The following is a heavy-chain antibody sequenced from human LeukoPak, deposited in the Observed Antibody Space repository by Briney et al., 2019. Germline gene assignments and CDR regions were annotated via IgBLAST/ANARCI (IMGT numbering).Heavy chain of an antibody. D-gene: IGHD1-1*01. V-gene: IGHV3-7*01. J-gene: IGHJ4*02. CDR1: GFTFSTYW. Sequence: PGGSLRLSCAASGFTFSTYWMTWVRQAPGKGLEWVANIMQDGSGKYYVDSVKGRFTISRDNAKNSLYLQMNSLRAEDTAVYYCVRDFSRTRLERPFDYWGQGTLVTVSS. CDR2: IMQDGSGK. CDR3: VRDFSRTRLERPFDY.